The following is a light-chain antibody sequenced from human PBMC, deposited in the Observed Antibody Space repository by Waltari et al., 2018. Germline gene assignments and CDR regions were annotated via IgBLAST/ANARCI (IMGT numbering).Light chain of an antibody. CDR3: CSYAAGGSSVL. CDR2: EDI. Sequence: QSALTQPASVSGSPGQSITISCTGTSSDVGSYILVSWYQQHPGKVPKLMIYEDIKRPSGLSNRFSGSKSGNTASLTISGLQAEDEADYYCCSYAAGGSSVLFGGGTKLTVL. J-gene: IGLJ2*01. CDR1: SSDVGSYIL. V-gene: IGLV2-23*01.